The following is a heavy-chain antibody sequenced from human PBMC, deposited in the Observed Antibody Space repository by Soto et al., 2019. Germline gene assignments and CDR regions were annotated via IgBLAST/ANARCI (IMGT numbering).Heavy chain of an antibody. D-gene: IGHD3-9*01. Sequence: ASVKVSCKASGYTFTSYAMHWVRQAPGQRLEWMGWINAGNGNTKYSQKFQGRVTITRDTSASTAYMELSSLRSEDTAVYYFAPDYDILAGYSPPPFDYWGQGTLVTVS. CDR3: APDYDILAGYSPPPFDY. J-gene: IGHJ4*02. CDR1: GYTFTSYA. CDR2: INAGNGNT. V-gene: IGHV1-3*01.